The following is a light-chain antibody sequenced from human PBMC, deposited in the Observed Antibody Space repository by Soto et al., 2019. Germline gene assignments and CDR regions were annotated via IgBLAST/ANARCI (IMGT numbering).Light chain of an antibody. Sequence: QSALTQPASVSGSPGQSITISCTGTSSDVGGYNYVSWYQQHPGKAPKLMIYDVSNRPSGVSNRFSGSKSGNTASLTTSGLQAEDESFYYCSSYTGISTLLYVFGPGTELTVL. CDR1: SSDVGGYNY. CDR2: DVS. J-gene: IGLJ1*01. V-gene: IGLV2-14*01. CDR3: SSYTGISTLLYV.